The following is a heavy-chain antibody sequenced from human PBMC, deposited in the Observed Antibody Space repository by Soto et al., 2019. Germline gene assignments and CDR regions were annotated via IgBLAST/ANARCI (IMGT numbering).Heavy chain of an antibody. D-gene: IGHD1-7*01. Sequence: EVQLVESGGGLVQPGGSLRLSCAASGFTFSTYWMHWVRQHPGKGLVWVSRINNDGSNTAYADSVKGRFTISRDNAQSTLYLQMNRLRAEDTAVYYCARDPLIGTTDYGLDVWGQGTTVSVSS. CDR1: GFTFSTYW. J-gene: IGHJ6*02. CDR3: ARDPLIGTTDYGLDV. CDR2: INNDGSNT. V-gene: IGHV3-74*01.